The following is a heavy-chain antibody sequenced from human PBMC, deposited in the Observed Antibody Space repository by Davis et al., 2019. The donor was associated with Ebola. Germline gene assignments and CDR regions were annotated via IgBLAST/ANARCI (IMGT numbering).Heavy chain of an antibody. J-gene: IGHJ6*02. D-gene: IGHD6-19*01. V-gene: IGHV1-24*01. CDR2: FDPEDGET. Sequence: ASAKVSCKVSGYTLTELSMHWVRQAPGKGLEWMGGFDPEDGETIYAQKFQGRVTMTEDTSTDTAYMELSSLRSEDTAVYYCATDSGCYYYYGMDVWGQGTTVTASS. CDR3: ATDSGCYYYYGMDV. CDR1: GYTLTELS.